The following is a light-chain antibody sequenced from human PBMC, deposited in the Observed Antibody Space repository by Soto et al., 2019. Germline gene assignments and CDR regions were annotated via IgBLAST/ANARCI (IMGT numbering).Light chain of an antibody. CDR1: QSVRTK. J-gene: IGKJ1*01. Sequence: EIVMTQSPDTLYVSPGEGATLSCRASQSVRTKLAWYQQKAGQAPRLLIYGASTRATGIPDRFSGSGSGADFTLTITRLEPEDIALYFCQQYGRSQSFGQGTKVDIK. CDR3: QQYGRSQS. V-gene: IGKV3-20*01. CDR2: GAS.